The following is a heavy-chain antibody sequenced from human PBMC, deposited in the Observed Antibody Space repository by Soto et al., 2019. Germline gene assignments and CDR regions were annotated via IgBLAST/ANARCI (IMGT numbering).Heavy chain of an antibody. CDR3: VRDLHEPLATDALRVAN. V-gene: IGHV3-48*03. J-gene: IGHJ4*02. Sequence: PGGSLRLSCAASGFTFSSYEMHWVCQAPGKGLEWISYISSTGSGTLYADSVRGRFTMSRDNTKNSVSLQMSSLRAEDTAVYYCVRDLHEPLATDALRVANWGQGTQVTVSS. D-gene: IGHD2-8*02. CDR2: ISSTGSGT. CDR1: GFTFSSYE.